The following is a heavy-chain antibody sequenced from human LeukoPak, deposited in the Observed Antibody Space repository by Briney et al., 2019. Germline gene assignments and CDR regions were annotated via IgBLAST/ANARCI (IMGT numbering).Heavy chain of an antibody. V-gene: IGHV3-48*02. CDR2: ISSSSSTI. Sequence: GGSLRLSCAASGFTFSSYSMNWVRQAPGKGLEWVSYISSSSSTIYYADPVKGRFTISRDNAKNSLYLQMNSLRDEDTAVYYCARDRPKSIQLWPDAFDIWGQGTMVTVSS. CDR1: GFTFSSYS. D-gene: IGHD5-18*01. J-gene: IGHJ3*02. CDR3: ARDRPKSIQLWPDAFDI.